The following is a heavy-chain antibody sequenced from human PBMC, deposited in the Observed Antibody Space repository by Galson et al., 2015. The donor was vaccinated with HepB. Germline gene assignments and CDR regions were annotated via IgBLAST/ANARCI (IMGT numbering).Heavy chain of an antibody. V-gene: IGHV4-61*02. CDR3: ARGSGYSYGPAFDY. Sequence: TLSLTCTVSGGSISSGSYYWSWIRQPAGKGLEWIGRIYTSGSTNYNPSLKSRVTMSVDTSKNQSSLKLSSVTAADTAVYYCARGSGYSYGPAFDYWGQGTLVTVSS. J-gene: IGHJ4*02. CDR2: IYTSGST. CDR1: GGSISSGSYY. D-gene: IGHD5-18*01.